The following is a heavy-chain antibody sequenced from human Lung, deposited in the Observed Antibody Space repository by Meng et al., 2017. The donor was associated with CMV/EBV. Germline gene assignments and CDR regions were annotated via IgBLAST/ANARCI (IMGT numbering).Heavy chain of an antibody. CDR1: GLSMRFFW. Sequence: VQLVGCGGGLAVAGGSLTLLCGVSGLSMRFFWMHWVRQVPGKGLEWLSRIDENGSSVSYADSVRGRFTISRDDAKNTLFLQMNSLRVEDTAVYYCARGLEEGLGWEMGYWGHGTLVTVSS. V-gene: IGHV3-74*01. CDR3: ARGLEEGLGWEMGY. CDR2: IDENGSSV. D-gene: IGHD3-16*01. J-gene: IGHJ4*01.